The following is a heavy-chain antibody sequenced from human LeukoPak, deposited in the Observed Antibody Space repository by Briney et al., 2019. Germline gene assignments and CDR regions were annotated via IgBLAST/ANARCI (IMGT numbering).Heavy chain of an antibody. Sequence: GGSLRLSCAASGFTFSSYGMHWVRQAPGKGLEWVAFIRYDGSNKYYADSVKGRLTISRDNSKNTLYLQMNSLRAEDTAVYYCARDRKWELRYRAGGGAFDYWGQGTLVTVSS. CDR2: IRYDGSNK. J-gene: IGHJ4*02. D-gene: IGHD1-26*01. CDR3: ARDRKWELRYRAGGGAFDY. CDR1: GFTFSSYG. V-gene: IGHV3-30*02.